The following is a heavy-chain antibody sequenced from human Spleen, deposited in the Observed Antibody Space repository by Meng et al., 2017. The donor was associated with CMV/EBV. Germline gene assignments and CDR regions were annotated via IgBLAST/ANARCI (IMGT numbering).Heavy chain of an antibody. CDR3: ARLRPYYDFWGGYPGDNYYGMDV. J-gene: IGHJ6*02. CDR2: TRNKANSYTT. V-gene: IGHV3-72*01. Sequence: GESLKISCAASGFTFSDHYMDWVRQAPGKGLEWVGRTRNKANSYTTQYAASVKGRFTISRDDSKNSLYLQMNSLKTEDTAAYYCARLRPYYDFWGGYPGDNYYGMDVWGQGTTVTVSS. CDR1: GFTFSDHY. D-gene: IGHD3-3*01.